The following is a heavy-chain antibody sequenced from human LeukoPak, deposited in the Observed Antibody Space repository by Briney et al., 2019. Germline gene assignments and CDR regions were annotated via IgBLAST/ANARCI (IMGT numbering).Heavy chain of an antibody. Sequence: PGGSLRLSCAASGSTFSIYSMSWVRQAPGKGLEWDSSISSTSIYIYYADSVRGRFAISRDNAENSLYLQISSLGVEDTAVYSCARVAAGAEAHTLHYHYMDVWGKGTTVTVSS. CDR1: GSTFSIYS. V-gene: IGHV3-21*01. CDR3: ARVAAGAEAHTLHYHYMDV. CDR2: ISSTSIYI. J-gene: IGHJ6*03. D-gene: IGHD6-13*01.